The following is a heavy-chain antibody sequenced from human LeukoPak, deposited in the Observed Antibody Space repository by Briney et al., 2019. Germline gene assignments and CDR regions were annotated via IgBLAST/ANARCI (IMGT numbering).Heavy chain of an antibody. D-gene: IGHD3-16*01. V-gene: IGHV4-39*07. CDR1: GGSISSSSHY. J-gene: IGHJ4*02. Sequence: SETLSLTCTVSGGSISSSSHYWSWIRQPPGKGLEWIASINYSGSTYYNPSLKSRVTISVDTSKNQFSLKLSSVTAADTAVYYCARTHWGFDYWGQGTLVTVSS. CDR2: INYSGST. CDR3: ARTHWGFDY.